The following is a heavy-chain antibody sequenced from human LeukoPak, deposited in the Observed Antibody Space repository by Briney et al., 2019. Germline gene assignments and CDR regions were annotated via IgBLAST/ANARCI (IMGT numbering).Heavy chain of an antibody. V-gene: IGHV1-2*02. CDR3: GTLLSNGPFDY. CDR2: IYPNSGAT. CDR1: GYTFTSFD. J-gene: IGHJ4*02. Sequence: ASVKVSCKPSGYTFTSFDINWVRQAPGQGLEWMGWIYPNSGATKYAQKFQGRVTMTRDTSISTAYMELSGLRSDDTAVYYCGTLLSNGPFDYWGQGSLVTVSS.